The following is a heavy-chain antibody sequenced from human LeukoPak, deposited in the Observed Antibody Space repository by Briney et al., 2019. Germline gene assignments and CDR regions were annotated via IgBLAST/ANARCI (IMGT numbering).Heavy chain of an antibody. V-gene: IGHV3-74*01. D-gene: IGHD6-6*01. CDR3: ARGPNSNWSGLDF. J-gene: IGHJ4*02. Sequence: GGSLRLSCTASGFSFSGHWMHWARHLPGKGLVWFSRISPTGSTTSYADSVKGRFTVSRDNAKNTLYLQVNNLRAEDTAVYYCARGPNSNWSGLDFWGQGTLLTVSS. CDR1: GFSFSGHW. CDR2: ISPTGSTT.